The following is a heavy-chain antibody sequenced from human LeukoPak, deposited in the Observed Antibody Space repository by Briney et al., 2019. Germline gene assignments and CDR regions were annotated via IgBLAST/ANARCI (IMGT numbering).Heavy chain of an antibody. CDR2: INPSGGST. CDR1: GYTFTSYY. V-gene: IGHV1-46*01. J-gene: IGHJ4*02. CDR3: ARGGCSSTSCYVPDY. Sequence: ASVKVSCKASGYTFTSYYMHWVRQAPGQGLEWMGIINPSGGSTGYAQKFQGRVTMTRDTSTSTVYMELSSLRSEDTAVYYCARGGCSSTSCYVPDYWGQGTLVTVSS. D-gene: IGHD2-2*01.